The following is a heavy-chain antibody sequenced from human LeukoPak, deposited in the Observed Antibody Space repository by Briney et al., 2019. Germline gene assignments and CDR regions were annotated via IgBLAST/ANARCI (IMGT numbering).Heavy chain of an antibody. CDR1: GGSISSSIYY. V-gene: IGHV4-39*02. CDR3: ARRKYDFWSGYYDLDY. Sequence: SETLSLTCTVSGGSISSSIYYWGWIRQPPGKGLEWIGCIYYSGSTYYNPSFKSRVTMSVDTSKNHSSLKLSSVTAADTAEYYCARRKYDFWSGYYDLDYWGQGTLVTVPS. D-gene: IGHD3-3*01. CDR2: IYYSGST. J-gene: IGHJ4*02.